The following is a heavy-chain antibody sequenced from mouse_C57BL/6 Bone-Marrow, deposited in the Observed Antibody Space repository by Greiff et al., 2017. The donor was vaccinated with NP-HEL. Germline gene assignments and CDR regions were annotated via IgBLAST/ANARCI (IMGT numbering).Heavy chain of an antibody. CDR1: GYTFTSYW. J-gene: IGHJ2*01. CDR3: ARPLYYYGTFDY. Sequence: QVQLQQSGAELVKPGASVKLSCKASGYTFTSYWMHWVKQRPGRGLEWIGRIDPTSGGTKYNEKFKSKATLTVDKPSSTAYMQLSSLTSEDSAVYYCARPLYYYGTFDYWGQGTTLTVSS. D-gene: IGHD1-1*01. CDR2: IDPTSGGT. V-gene: IGHV1-72*01.